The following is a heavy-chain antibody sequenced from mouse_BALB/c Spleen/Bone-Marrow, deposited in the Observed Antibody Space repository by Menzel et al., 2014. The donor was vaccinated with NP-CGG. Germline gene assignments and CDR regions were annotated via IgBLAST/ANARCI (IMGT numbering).Heavy chain of an antibody. CDR1: GYTFXSYW. V-gene: IGHV1-7*01. Sequence: QVHVKQSGAELAKPGASVKMSCKASGYTFXSYWMHWVKQRPGQGLEWIGYINPSTGYTAYNQKFKDKATLTADKSSNTAYMQLSSLTSEDSAVYYCARGNYEAMDYWGQGTSVTVSS. CDR2: INPSTGYT. D-gene: IGHD2-1*01. J-gene: IGHJ4*01. CDR3: ARGNYEAMDY.